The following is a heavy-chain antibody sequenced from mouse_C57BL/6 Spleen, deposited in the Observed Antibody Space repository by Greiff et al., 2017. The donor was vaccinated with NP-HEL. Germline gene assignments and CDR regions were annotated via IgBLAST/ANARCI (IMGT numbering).Heavy chain of an antibody. Sequence: EVKLQQSGAELVKPGASVKLSCTASGFNIKDYYMHWVKQRTEQGLEWIGRIDPEDGETKYAPKFQGKATITADTSSNTAYLQLSSLTSEDTAVYYCAQTAQYYFDYWGQGTTLTVSS. CDR2: IDPEDGET. CDR1: GFNIKDYY. V-gene: IGHV14-2*01. CDR3: AQTAQYYFDY. D-gene: IGHD3-2*02. J-gene: IGHJ2*01.